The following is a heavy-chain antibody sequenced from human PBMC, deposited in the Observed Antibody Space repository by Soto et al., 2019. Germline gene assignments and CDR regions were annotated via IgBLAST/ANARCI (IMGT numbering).Heavy chain of an antibody. J-gene: IGHJ4*02. CDR2: IKAYSGNT. V-gene: IGHV1-18*01. Sequence: GPEAKKPGASVKVSCKASGYTFATSTISWLRQAPGQGPEGMGWIKAYSGNTNYAQKIKGRLTMTTDTSTSTAYMELRSLATEDTAIYYCAIADCGDDDYWGQGSLVTVSS. D-gene: IGHD4-17*01. CDR3: AIADCGDDDY. CDR1: GYTFATST.